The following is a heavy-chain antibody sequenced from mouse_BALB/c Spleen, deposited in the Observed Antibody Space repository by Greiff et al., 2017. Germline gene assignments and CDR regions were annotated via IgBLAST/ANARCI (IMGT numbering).Heavy chain of an antibody. CDR3: ARDLYGSGFAY. D-gene: IGHD1-1*01. CDR2: INPGSGGT. Sequence: VKLQESGAELVRPGTSVKVSCKASGYAFTNYLIEWVKQRPGQGLEWIGVINPGSGGTNYNEKFKGKATLTADKSSSTAYMQLSSLTSDDSAVYFCARDLYGSGFAYWGQGTLVTVSA. V-gene: IGHV1-54*01. J-gene: IGHJ3*01. CDR1: GYAFTNYL.